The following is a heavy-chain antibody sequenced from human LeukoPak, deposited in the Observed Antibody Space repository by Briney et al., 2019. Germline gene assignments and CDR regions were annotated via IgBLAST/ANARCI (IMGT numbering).Heavy chain of an antibody. V-gene: IGHV4-34*01. D-gene: IGHD4-17*01. CDR1: GESFSGYY. Sequence: SETLSLTCAVYGESFSGYYWSWIRHSPGKGLEWIGEINHIGTTNYNPSLKSRVTISVDTSKNQFSLKLSSMTAADTGVYCCARRVGQRTTVDYWGQGTPVTLSS. CDR3: ARRVGQRTTVDY. CDR2: INHIGTT. J-gene: IGHJ4*02.